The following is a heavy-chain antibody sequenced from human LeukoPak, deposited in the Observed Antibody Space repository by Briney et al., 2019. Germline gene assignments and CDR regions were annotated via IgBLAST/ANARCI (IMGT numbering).Heavy chain of an antibody. CDR1: GYTFTGYY. D-gene: IGHD3-10*01. CDR3: ARDLHRVVVRGVPHYYYYMDV. CDR2: ISTYNGNT. V-gene: IGHV1-18*04. J-gene: IGHJ6*03. Sequence: ASVKVSCKASGYTFTGYYMHWVRQAPGQGLEWMGWISTYNGNTNYAQKLQGRVTMTTDTSTSTAYMELRSLRSDDTAMYYCARDLHRVVVRGVPHYYYYMDVWGKGTTVTISS.